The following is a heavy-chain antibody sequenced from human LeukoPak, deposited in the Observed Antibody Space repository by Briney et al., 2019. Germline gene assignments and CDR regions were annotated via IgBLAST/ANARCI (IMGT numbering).Heavy chain of an antibody. Sequence: SETLSLTCTVSSGSISSGSYYWSWIRQPAGKGLEWIGRIYTSGNTNYNPSLKSRVTISVDTSKNQFSLKLSSVTAADTAVYYCACQVGSDWYYYYMDVWGKGTTVTVSS. D-gene: IGHD2-21*02. CDR1: SGSISSGSYY. V-gene: IGHV4-61*02. J-gene: IGHJ6*03. CDR3: ACQVGSDWYYYYMDV. CDR2: IYTSGNT.